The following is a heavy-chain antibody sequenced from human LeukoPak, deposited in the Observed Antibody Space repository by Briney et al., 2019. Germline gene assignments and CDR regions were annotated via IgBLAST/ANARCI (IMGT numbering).Heavy chain of an antibody. V-gene: IGHV4-38-2*02. CDR1: GFSISSGYY. J-gene: IGHJ4*02. Sequence: SETLSLTCTVSGFSISSGYYWGWIRPPPGKGLEWIGILYHSGNTYYNPSLKSRLTMSVDTSKNQFSLKLTSVTAADTAVYYCARSGPARQVDYWGQGTLVTVSS. CDR3: ARSGPARQVDY. D-gene: IGHD6-25*01. CDR2: LYHSGNT.